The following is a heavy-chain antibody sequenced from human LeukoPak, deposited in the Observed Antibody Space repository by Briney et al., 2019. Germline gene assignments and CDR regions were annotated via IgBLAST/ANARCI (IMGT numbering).Heavy chain of an antibody. CDR3: ARDKSDDFWSGYYPFDY. V-gene: IGHV1-69*13. CDR1: GGTFISYA. J-gene: IGHJ4*02. CDR2: IIPIFGTA. D-gene: IGHD3-3*01. Sequence: SVKVSCKASGGTFISYAISWVRQAPGQGVEWMGRIIPIFGTANYAQKFQGRVTITADESTSTAYMELSSLRSEDTAVYYCARDKSDDFWSGYYPFDYWGQGTLVTVSS.